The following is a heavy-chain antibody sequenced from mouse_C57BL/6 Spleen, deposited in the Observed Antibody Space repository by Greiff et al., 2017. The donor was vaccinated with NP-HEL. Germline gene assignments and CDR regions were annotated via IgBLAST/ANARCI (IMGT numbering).Heavy chain of an antibody. CDR2: ISSGGDYI. J-gene: IGHJ4*01. D-gene: IGHD2-4*01. CDR3: TRGDYDYAMDY. Sequence: EVNVVESGEGLVKPGGSLKLSCAASGFTFSSYAMSWVRQTPEKRLEWVAYISSGGDYIYYADTVKGRFTISRDNARNTLYLQMSSLKSEDTAMYYCTRGDYDYAMDYWGQGTSVTVSS. V-gene: IGHV5-9-1*02. CDR1: GFTFSSYA.